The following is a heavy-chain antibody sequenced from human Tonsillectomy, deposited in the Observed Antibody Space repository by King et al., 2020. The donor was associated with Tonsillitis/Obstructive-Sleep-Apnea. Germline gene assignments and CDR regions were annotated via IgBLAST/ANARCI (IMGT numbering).Heavy chain of an antibody. D-gene: IGHD6-6*01. V-gene: IGHV3-30*18. CDR3: AKDPRARSSSSPGY. CDR2: ISYDGSNK. J-gene: IGHJ4*02. CDR1: GFTFSTYG. Sequence: HVQLVESGGGVVQPGGSLRLSCAASGFTFSTYGMHWVRQAPGKGLEWVALISYDGSNKYYADSVKGRFTISRDNSKNTLYLQMNSLRTEDTAVYYCAKDPRARSSSSPGYWGQGTLVTISS.